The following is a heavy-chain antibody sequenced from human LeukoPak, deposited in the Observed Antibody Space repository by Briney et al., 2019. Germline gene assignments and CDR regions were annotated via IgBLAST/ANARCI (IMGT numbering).Heavy chain of an antibody. J-gene: IGHJ4*02. Sequence: GASVKVSCKASGYTFTSYGISWVRQAPGQGLEWMGWISAYNGNTNYAQKLQGRVTMTTDTSTSTAYMELRSLRSDDTAVYYCARDPMTYYYDSSGYPYWGQGTLVTVSS. CDR1: GYTFTSYG. D-gene: IGHD3-22*01. V-gene: IGHV1-18*01. CDR2: ISAYNGNT. CDR3: ARDPMTYYYDSSGYPY.